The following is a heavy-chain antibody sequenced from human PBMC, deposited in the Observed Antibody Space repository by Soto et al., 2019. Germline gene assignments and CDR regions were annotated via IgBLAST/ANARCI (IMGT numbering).Heavy chain of an antibody. CDR3: ARAMYSSRWYGSDYYYGKDV. V-gene: IGHV1-46*01. CDR1: GYIFTAYS. D-gene: IGHD6-13*01. CDR2: VNPSGGYT. J-gene: IGHJ6*02. Sequence: ASVNVSCKASGYIFTAYSMHWVRQAPGQWLELMGVVNPSGGYTNYAHKFQGRITMTRDTSTSTVYMELRSLRSDDTAVYYCARAMYSSRWYGSDYYYGKDVWGQGTTVTVSS.